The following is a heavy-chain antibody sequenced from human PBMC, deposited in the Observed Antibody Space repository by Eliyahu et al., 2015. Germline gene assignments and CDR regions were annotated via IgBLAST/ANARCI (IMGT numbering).Heavy chain of an antibody. CDR2: INPNSGGT. CDR3: ARGGRRGYSSGWYVDY. V-gene: IGHV1-2*02. Sequence: QVQLVQSGAEVKKPGASVKVSCKASGYTFXGXNMHWVRQAPGQGLEWMGWINPNSGGTNYAQKFQGRVTMTRDTSISTAYMELSRLRSDDTAVYYCARGGRRGYSSGWYVDYWGQGTLVTVSS. CDR1: GYTFXGXN. D-gene: IGHD6-19*01. J-gene: IGHJ4*02.